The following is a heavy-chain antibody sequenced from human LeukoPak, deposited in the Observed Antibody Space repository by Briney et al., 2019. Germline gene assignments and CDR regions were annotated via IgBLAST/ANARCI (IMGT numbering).Heavy chain of an antibody. CDR1: GESFSVYY. V-gene: IGHV4-34*01. CDR3: ARGRPIAGYYYYYGMDV. CDR2: INHSGST. Sequence: SETLSLTCAVYGESFSVYYWSWIREPPGKGLEWIWEINHSGSTNYNPSLKSRITISVDTSKNQYSLKLSSVTAADTAVYYCARGRPIAGYYYYYGMDVWGQGTTVTVSS. D-gene: IGHD6-13*01. J-gene: IGHJ6*02.